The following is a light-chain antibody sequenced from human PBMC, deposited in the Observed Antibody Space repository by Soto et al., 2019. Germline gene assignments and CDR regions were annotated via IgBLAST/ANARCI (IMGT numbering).Light chain of an antibody. J-gene: IGLJ2*01. CDR1: SSNIGAVYD. V-gene: IGLV1-40*01. Sequence: QSVLTQPPSVSGAPGQRVTISCTGSSSNIGAVYDVHWYQQLPGTAPKLLIYGNSNRPSGVPDRFSGSKSGTSASLAITGLQAEDEADYYCQSYDSRRSGVVFGGGTKLTVL. CDR3: QSYDSRRSGVV. CDR2: GNS.